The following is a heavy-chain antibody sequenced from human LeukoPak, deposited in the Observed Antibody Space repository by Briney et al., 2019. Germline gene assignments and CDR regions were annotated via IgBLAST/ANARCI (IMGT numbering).Heavy chain of an antibody. CDR2: INSDGRST. CDR1: GFIFSNYW. D-gene: IGHD6-19*01. V-gene: IGHV3-74*01. Sequence: GGSPRLSCAASGFIFSNYWMHWVRQAPGKGLVSVSRINSDGRSTNYADSVMGRFSISRDNAKKSLYLQMNSLRAEDTAVYYCARIAVTGMWYFDYWGQGTQVTVSS. CDR3: ARIAVTGMWYFDY. J-gene: IGHJ4*02.